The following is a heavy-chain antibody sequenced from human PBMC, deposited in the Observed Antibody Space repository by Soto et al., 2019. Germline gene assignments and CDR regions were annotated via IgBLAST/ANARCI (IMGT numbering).Heavy chain of an antibody. CDR2: INAGNGNT. CDR3: ARGQWLASFDS. J-gene: IGHJ4*02. Sequence: ASVKVSCKASGYTFPSYSIHWVRQAPGQRLEWMGGINAGNGNTKYSQKFQGRVTITRDTSANAAYMELSSLRSEDTAVYYCARGQWLASFDSWGQGTLVTVSS. V-gene: IGHV1-3*01. D-gene: IGHD6-19*01. CDR1: GYTFPSYS.